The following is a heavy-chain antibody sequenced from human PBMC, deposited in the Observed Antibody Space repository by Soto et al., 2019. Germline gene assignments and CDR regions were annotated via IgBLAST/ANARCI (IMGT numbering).Heavy chain of an antibody. Sequence: GGSLRLSCAAPGLTFYSYAMTWVRQAPGKGLEWVATISGSGGDTYYADSVKGRFTISRDNSRNMLYVHMNRLRSADTALYYCAKDRLSIFGSGTHALDVWGQGTLVTVSS. J-gene: IGHJ3*01. CDR1: GLTFYSYA. D-gene: IGHD3-3*01. CDR2: ISGSGGDT. CDR3: AKDRLSIFGSGTHALDV. V-gene: IGHV3-23*01.